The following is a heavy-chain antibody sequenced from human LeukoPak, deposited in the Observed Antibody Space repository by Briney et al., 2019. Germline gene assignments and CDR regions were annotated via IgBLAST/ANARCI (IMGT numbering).Heavy chain of an antibody. D-gene: IGHD2-2*01. CDR1: GFTYSSYA. V-gene: IGHV3-23*01. Sequence: GVSLRLSCAASGFTYSSYAMNWVRQAPGKGLEWVSGISGSGGSTYYADSVKGRFTISRDNSKNTVHLQMTGLRPEDTALYYCARDETPRFCSSPSCFSGWGYFPHWGQGTLVSVSS. CDR3: ARDETPRFCSSPSCFSGWGYFPH. CDR2: ISGSGGST. J-gene: IGHJ1*01.